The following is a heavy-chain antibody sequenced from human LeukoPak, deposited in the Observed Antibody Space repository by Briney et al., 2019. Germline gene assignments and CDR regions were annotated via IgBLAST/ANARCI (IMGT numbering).Heavy chain of an antibody. CDR1: GFSFRGFT. V-gene: IGHV3-21*01. D-gene: IGHD4-17*01. CDR2: ILGNAAAT. Sequence: KAGGSLRLSCATSGFSFRGFTMNWVRQRPGKGLEWASAILGNAAATYYADSVKGRFTISRDNAKNSLYLQMNSLRAEDTAVYYCARRATVTTSGIDYWGQGTLVTVSS. J-gene: IGHJ4*02. CDR3: ARRATVTTSGIDY.